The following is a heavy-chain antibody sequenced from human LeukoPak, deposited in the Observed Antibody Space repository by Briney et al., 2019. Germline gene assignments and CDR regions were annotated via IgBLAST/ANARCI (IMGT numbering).Heavy chain of an antibody. CDR1: GGSISSYY. D-gene: IGHD6-13*01. CDR2: IYYSGST. Sequence: AETLSLPCTVSGGSISSYYWSWIRQPPGKGLEWIGYIYYSGSTNYNPSLKSRVTISVDTSKNQFSLKLSSVTAADTAVYYCARGHSSSWYNFQHWGQGTLVTVSS. CDR3: ARGHSSSWYNFQH. J-gene: IGHJ1*01. V-gene: IGHV4-59*01.